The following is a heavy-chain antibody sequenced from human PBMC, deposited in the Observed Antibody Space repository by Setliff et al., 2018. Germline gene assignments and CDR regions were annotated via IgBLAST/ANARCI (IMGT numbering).Heavy chain of an antibody. CDR2: VSSDGSSI. Sequence: PGGSLRLSCAASGLTFSSDAMTWVRQTPGKGLEWVSVVSSDGSSIYYADSVKGRFTISRDNSKNTLYLQMTSLRAEDTAVYYCAKPQVELRWGFESWGQGTPVTVSS. V-gene: IGHV3-23*03. J-gene: IGHJ4*02. CDR1: GLTFSSDA. D-gene: IGHD1-7*01. CDR3: AKPQVELRWGFES.